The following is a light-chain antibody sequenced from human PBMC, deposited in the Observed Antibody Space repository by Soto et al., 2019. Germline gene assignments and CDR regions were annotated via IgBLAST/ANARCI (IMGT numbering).Light chain of an antibody. V-gene: IGKV1-5*03. CDR2: KTS. Sequence: DILVTQSPATLSASIGERVTIACRTSQTINNWLAWYQQKPGKAPKPLIHKTSILESGVPSRFSGNGSGTEFTLTISRLQPDDVATYYRQQYKTTFGPGTKVDI. CDR1: QTINNW. J-gene: IGKJ3*01. CDR3: QQYKTT.